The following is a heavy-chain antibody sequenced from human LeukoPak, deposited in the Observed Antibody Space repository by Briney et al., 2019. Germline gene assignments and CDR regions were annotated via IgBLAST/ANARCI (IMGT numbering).Heavy chain of an antibody. D-gene: IGHD4-17*01. CDR2: VSIGGSYI. CDR1: GFTVSSNY. Sequence: PGGSLRLSCAASGFTVSSNYMSWVRQAPGKGLEWVSFVSIGGSYIYYGDSVKGRFTISRDDAKNSLYLQMNSLTAEDTAEYYCARNKINTVTTGWYFDLWGRGTLVAVSS. V-gene: IGHV3-21*01. J-gene: IGHJ2*01. CDR3: ARNKINTVTTGWYFDL.